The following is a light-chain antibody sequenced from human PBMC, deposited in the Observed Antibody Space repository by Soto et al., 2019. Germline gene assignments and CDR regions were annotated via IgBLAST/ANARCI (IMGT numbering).Light chain of an antibody. CDR3: HQRSNRPPWT. Sequence: EIVLTQSPATLSLSPGERATLSCRASQSVSSYLAWYQQKPGQAPRLLIYDASNRATGIPARFSGSGSGTDFALTISSLEPEDFAVYYCHQRSNRPPWTFGQVTKVEIK. CDR1: QSVSSY. CDR2: DAS. J-gene: IGKJ1*01. V-gene: IGKV3-11*01.